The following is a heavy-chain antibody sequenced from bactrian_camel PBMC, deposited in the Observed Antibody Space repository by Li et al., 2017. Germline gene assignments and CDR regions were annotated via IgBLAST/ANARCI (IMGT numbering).Heavy chain of an antibody. CDR1: GNLYNLNC. Sequence: HVQQIPAGVGTLQSGTITILTCAASGNLYNLNCLGWFRQAPGLEREQVAAFIYTFHRTTRYADSVKGRFTISRDRSKNMLYLQMNSLKTDDTAVYYCAADRDKGMGWGLCNYWGQGTQVTVS. V-gene: IGHV3-2*01. D-gene: IGHD3*01. CDR2: IYTFHRTT. CDR3: AADRDKGMGWGLCNY. J-gene: IGHJ4*01.